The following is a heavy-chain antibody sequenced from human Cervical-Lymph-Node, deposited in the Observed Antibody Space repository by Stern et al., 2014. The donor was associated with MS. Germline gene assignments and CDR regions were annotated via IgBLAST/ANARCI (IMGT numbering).Heavy chain of an antibody. CDR1: GYSFRNYY. CDR3: AREGYLYDSSGYLNY. Sequence: QLVQSGAEVKKPGASVKISCKASGYSFRNYYIDWVRQAPGQGLEGMGIINPSGGSTTHAQRFQGRVTMTADTSTSTVYLDLSSLRSEDTAVYYCAREGYLYDSSGYLNYWGQGTVVSVSS. D-gene: IGHD3-22*01. J-gene: IGHJ4*02. V-gene: IGHV1-46*01. CDR2: INPSGGST.